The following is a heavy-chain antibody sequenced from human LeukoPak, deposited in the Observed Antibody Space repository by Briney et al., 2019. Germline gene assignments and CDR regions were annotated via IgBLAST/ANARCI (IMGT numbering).Heavy chain of an antibody. V-gene: IGHV4-38-2*02. CDR3: ARETRNYYDSSGYYLVDH. CDR1: GYSITSGYY. J-gene: IGHJ4*02. CDR2: IYYRGST. D-gene: IGHD3-22*01. Sequence: SETLSLTCSVSGYSITSGYYWGWIRQPPGKGLEWIGNIYYRGSTYYNPSLKSRVAISADTSKNQFSLKLSSVTAADTAVYYCARETRNYYDSSGYYLVDHWGQGTLVTVSS.